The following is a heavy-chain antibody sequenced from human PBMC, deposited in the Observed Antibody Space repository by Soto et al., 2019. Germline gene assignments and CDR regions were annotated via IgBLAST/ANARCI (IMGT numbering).Heavy chain of an antibody. CDR3: ARGGGAMFWSGHNWFDP. Sequence: SETLSLTCTVSGGSISSYYWSWIRQPAGKGLEWIGRIYTSGSTNYNPSLKSRVTMSVDTSKNQFSLKLSSVTAADTAVYYCARGGGAMFWSGHNWFDPWGQGTLVTVSS. CDR1: GGSISSYY. CDR2: IYTSGST. V-gene: IGHV4-4*07. D-gene: IGHD3-3*01. J-gene: IGHJ5*02.